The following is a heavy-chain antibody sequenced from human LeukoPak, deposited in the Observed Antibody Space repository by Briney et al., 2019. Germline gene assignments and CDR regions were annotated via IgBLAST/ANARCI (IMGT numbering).Heavy chain of an antibody. V-gene: IGHV4-59*13. J-gene: IGHJ4*02. D-gene: IGHD4-23*01. CDR2: ISYSGYT. Sequence: SETLSLTCTVSGGSIRSYYWSWIRQAPGKGLEWIGFISYSGYTSYSPSLKSRVAISVDTSNSQFSLRLRSMTAADTAIYYCARGRNDNGGMFFDSWAQGTLVTVSS. CDR3: ARGRNDNGGMFFDS. CDR1: GGSIRSYY.